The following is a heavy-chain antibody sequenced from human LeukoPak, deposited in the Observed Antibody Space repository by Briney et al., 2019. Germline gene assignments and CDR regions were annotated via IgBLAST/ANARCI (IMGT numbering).Heavy chain of an antibody. V-gene: IGHV3-9*01. D-gene: IGHD3-16*02. CDR3: AKAVLRLGKLSPTRIDY. CDR1: GFTFDDYA. J-gene: IGHJ4*02. CDR2: ISWNSGSI. Sequence: GGSLRLSCAASGFTFDDYATRWVRHAPGKCLEWVSGISWNSGSIGYADSVKGRFTISRDNSKNSLYLQMNSLRAEDTALYYCAKAVLRLGKLSPTRIDYWGQGTLVTVSS.